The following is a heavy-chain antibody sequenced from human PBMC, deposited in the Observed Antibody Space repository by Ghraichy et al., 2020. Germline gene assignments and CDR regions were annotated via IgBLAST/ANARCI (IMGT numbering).Heavy chain of an antibody. J-gene: IGHJ4*02. CDR1: GFTFSSYS. CDR2: ISSSSSYI. CDR3: ARAAPSGYYYDSSGYFFDY. V-gene: IGHV3-21*01. Sequence: ESLNISCAASGFTFSSYSMNWVRQAPGKGLEWVSSISSSSSYIYYADSVKGRFTISRDNAKNSLYLQMNSLRAEDTAVYYCARAAPSGYYYDSSGYFFDYWGQGTLVTVSS. D-gene: IGHD3-22*01.